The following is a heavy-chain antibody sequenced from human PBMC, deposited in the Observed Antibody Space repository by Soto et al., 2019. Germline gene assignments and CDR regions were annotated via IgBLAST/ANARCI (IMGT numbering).Heavy chain of an antibody. V-gene: IGHV3-33*01. CDR1: GFTFSSYG. D-gene: IGHD4-4*01. J-gene: IGHJ4*02. CDR3: ARDEDDYSIPY. CDR2: IWYDGSNK. Sequence: SCAASGFTFSSYGMHWVRQAPGKGLEWVAVIWYDGSNKYYADSVKGRFTISRDNSKDTLYLQMNSLRAEDTAVYYCARDEDDYSIPYWGQGTLVTVSS.